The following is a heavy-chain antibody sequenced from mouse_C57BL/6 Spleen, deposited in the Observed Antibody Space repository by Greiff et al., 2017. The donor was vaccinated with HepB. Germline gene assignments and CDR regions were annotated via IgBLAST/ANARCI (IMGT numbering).Heavy chain of an antibody. Sequence: EVQLQQSGPELVKPGASVKISCKASGYTFTDYYMNWVKQSHGKSLEWIGDINPNNGGTSYNQKFKGKATLTVDKSSSTAYMELRSLTSEDSAVCYCARGGGSSYGDWYFDVWGTGTTVTVSS. J-gene: IGHJ1*03. CDR2: INPNNGGT. D-gene: IGHD1-1*01. CDR3: ARGGGSSYGDWYFDV. V-gene: IGHV1-26*01. CDR1: GYTFTDYY.